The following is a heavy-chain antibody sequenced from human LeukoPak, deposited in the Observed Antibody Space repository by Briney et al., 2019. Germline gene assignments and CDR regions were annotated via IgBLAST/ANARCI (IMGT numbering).Heavy chain of an antibody. CDR2: IYGGGST. CDR1: GFTVSSNY. J-gene: IGHJ4*02. Sequence: GGSLRLSCAASGFTVSSNYMSWVRQAPGKGLEWVSVIYGGGSTHYTDSVQGRFIISRDFSKNTLYLQMNSLRADDTAVYYCTREAGFGYWGQGTLVTVSS. V-gene: IGHV3-66*01. D-gene: IGHD1-14*01. CDR3: TREAGFGY.